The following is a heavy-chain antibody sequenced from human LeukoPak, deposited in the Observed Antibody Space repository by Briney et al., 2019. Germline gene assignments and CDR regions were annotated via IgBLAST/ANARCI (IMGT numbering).Heavy chain of an antibody. D-gene: IGHD3-3*01. Sequence: YPSETLSLTCAVYGGSFSGYYLSWIRQPPGKGLEWIGEINHSGSTNYNPSLKSRVTISVDTSKNQFSLKLSSVTAADTAVYYCASTRKVWSGYFAFDIWGQGTMVTVSS. J-gene: IGHJ3*02. CDR1: GGSFSGYY. CDR3: ASTRKVWSGYFAFDI. V-gene: IGHV4-34*01. CDR2: INHSGST.